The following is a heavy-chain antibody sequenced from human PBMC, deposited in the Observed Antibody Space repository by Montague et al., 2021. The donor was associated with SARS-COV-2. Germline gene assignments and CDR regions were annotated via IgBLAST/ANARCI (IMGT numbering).Heavy chain of an antibody. CDR1: GFNFNAHA. J-gene: IGHJ4*02. V-gene: IGHV3-43*02. D-gene: IGHD3-22*01. CDR2: ISGSGGGT. CDR3: AKDSGDFFDNSGNYYDY. Sequence: SLRLFCAASGFNFNAHAMHWVRQAPGQGLEWVSTISGSGGGTFYADSLQGRFTISRDNGKNSLYLQMNSLRSEDTAFYYCAKDSGDFFDNSGNYYDYWGQGTLVTVSS.